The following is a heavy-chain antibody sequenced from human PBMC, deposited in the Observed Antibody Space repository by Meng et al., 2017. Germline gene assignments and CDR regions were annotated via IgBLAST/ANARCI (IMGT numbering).Heavy chain of an antibody. V-gene: IGHV3-53*01. CDR1: GFTVSSNY. D-gene: IGHD1-26*01. CDR3: ARGGSYYSY. CDR2: IYSGGST. J-gene: IGHJ4*02. Sequence: QLVGSGGALIQPGGSLGLSGAASGFTVSSNYMSWVRQAPGKGLEWVSVIYSGGSTYYADSVKGRFTISRDNSKNTLYLQMNSLRAEDTAVYYCARGGSYYSYWGQGTLVTVSS.